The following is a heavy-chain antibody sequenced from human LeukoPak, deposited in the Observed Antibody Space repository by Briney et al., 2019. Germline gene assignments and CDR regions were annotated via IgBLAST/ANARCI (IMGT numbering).Heavy chain of an antibody. CDR2: ISYDGSNE. Sequence: GWSLRLSCAASGFTFSNYGMHWVRQAPGKGLEWVAVISYDGSNEYYADSVKGRFTISRDTSKNTLYLQMNSLRAEDTALYYCARKFLTGRLIDYWGQGTLVTVSS. CDR3: ARKFLTGRLIDY. J-gene: IGHJ4*02. V-gene: IGHV3-30*03. CDR1: GFTFSNYG. D-gene: IGHD7-27*01.